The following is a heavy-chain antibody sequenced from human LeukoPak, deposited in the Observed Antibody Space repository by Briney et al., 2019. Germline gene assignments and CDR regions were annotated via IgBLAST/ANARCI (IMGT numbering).Heavy chain of an antibody. CDR2: INTNTGNP. V-gene: IGHV7-4-1*02. CDR1: GYTFTGYY. CDR3: ARELCVRGSGSYCPFDY. D-gene: IGHD3-10*01. J-gene: IGHJ4*02. Sequence: ASVKVSCKASGYTFTGYYMHWVRQAPGQGPEWMGWINTNTGNPTYGQGFTGRFVFSLDTSVSTAYLQISSLKAEDTAVYYCARELCVRGSGSYCPFDYWGQGTLVTVSS.